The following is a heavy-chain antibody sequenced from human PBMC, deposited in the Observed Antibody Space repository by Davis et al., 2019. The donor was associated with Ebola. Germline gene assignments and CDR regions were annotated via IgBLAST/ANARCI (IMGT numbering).Heavy chain of an antibody. CDR2: IYRDGRT. J-gene: IGHJ2*01. CDR3: TRHVSGDFWYFDL. D-gene: IGHD4-17*01. Sequence: GESLKISCAASGFIVSDKYMSWVRQAPGKGLEWVPVIYRDGRTYHADSVKGRFTISRDNSKNTVYLQMNSLRAEDTAVYYCTRHVSGDFWYFDLWGRGTLVTVSS. CDR1: GFIVSDKY. V-gene: IGHV3-53*01.